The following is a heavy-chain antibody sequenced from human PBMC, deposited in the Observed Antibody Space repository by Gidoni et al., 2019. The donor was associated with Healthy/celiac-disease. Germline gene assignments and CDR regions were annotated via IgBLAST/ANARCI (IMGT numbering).Heavy chain of an antibody. J-gene: IGHJ4*02. D-gene: IGHD6-13*01. CDR3: AKDIDNGIAAAGGFDY. Sequence: DVQLVESVVVLLQPGGSLRLSCAASGFTFFYYAMHWVRQAPGKGLEWGYLISWDGGSKYYADSVKGRFTIYRDNSKNYLYLKMNSLRAEDTALYYCAKDIDNGIAAAGGFDYWGQGTLVTVSS. CDR1: GFTFFYYA. V-gene: IGHV3-43D*04. CDR2: ISWDGGSK.